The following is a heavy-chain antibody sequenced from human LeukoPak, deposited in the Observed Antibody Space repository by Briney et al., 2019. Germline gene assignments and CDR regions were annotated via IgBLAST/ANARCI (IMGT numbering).Heavy chain of an antibody. D-gene: IGHD6-19*01. CDR3: ARAGYSSGWSGNNWFDP. CDR2: IYYSGST. J-gene: IGHJ5*02. CDR1: GGSISSYY. V-gene: IGHV4-59*01. Sequence: TSSETLSLTCTVSGGSISSYYWSRIRQPPGKGLEWIGYIYYSGSTNYNPSLKSRVTISVDTSKNQFSLKLSSVTAADTAVYYCARAGYSSGWSGNNWFDPWGQGTLVTVSS.